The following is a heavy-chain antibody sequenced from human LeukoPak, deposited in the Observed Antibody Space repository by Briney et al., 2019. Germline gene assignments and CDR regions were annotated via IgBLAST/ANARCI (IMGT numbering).Heavy chain of an antibody. Sequence: GGSLRLSCAASGFTVDSNYLSWVRQAPGKGLEWVSTIYTGGNTYYAASVKGRFTISRDFSKSTVFLHMCSLRAEDTAMYYCARGDDSGYYDYFDYWGQGALVTVSS. CDR2: IYTGGNT. J-gene: IGHJ4*02. CDR1: GFTVDSNY. CDR3: ARGDDSGYYDYFDY. V-gene: IGHV3-53*01. D-gene: IGHD3-22*01.